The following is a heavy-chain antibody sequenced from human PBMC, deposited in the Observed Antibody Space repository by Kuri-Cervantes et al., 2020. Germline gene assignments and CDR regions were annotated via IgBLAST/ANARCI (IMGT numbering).Heavy chain of an antibody. CDR3: ARQIGYCTNGVCYDGMDV. J-gene: IGHJ6*02. Sequence: ASVKVSCKASGYTFTSYGISWVRQAPGQGLEWMGWINPNSGGTNYAQKFQGRVTMTRDTSISTAYMELSRPRSDDTAVYYCARQIGYCTNGVCYDGMDVWGQGTTVTVSS. V-gene: IGHV1-2*02. CDR2: INPNSGGT. CDR1: GYTFTSYG. D-gene: IGHD2-8*01.